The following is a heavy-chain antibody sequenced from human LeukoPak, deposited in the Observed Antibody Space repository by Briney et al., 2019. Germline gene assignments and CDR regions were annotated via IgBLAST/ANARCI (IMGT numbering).Heavy chain of an antibody. CDR3: ARRPYTSGWYYYFDY. CDR1: GGSISSSSYY. J-gene: IGHJ4*02. V-gene: IGHV4-39*01. Sequence: TETLSLTCTVSGGSISSSSYYWGWIRQPPGKGLEWIGSIYYSGSTYYNPSLKSRVTISVDTSKNQFSLRLSSVTAADTAVYYCARRPYTSGWYYYFDYWGQGTLVTVSS. CDR2: IYYSGST. D-gene: IGHD6-19*01.